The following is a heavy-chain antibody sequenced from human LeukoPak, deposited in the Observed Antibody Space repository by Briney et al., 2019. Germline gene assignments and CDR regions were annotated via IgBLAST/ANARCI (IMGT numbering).Heavy chain of an antibody. V-gene: IGHV3-53*01. J-gene: IGHJ4*02. CDR2: FYRGDST. CDR3: AREVVSSPSYFDS. CDR1: GFTVSSSY. Sequence: GGSLRLSCAASGFTVSSSYMYWVRQAPGKGLEWVSFFYRGDSTYYAESVRGRFTISRDNSKNTLYLLMNGLIPEDTAVYYCAREVVSSPSYFDSWGQGTLVTVSS. D-gene: IGHD2-15*01.